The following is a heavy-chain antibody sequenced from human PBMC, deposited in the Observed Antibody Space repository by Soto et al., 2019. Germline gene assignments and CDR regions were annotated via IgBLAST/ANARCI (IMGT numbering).Heavy chain of an antibody. CDR3: ARASGVGAPRFGY. D-gene: IGHD1-26*01. V-gene: IGHV1-46*04. J-gene: IGHJ4*02. CDR2: INPSGGST. Sequence: GASVKVSCTVSGYTFTSYYMQWVRQAPGQGLEWMGIINPSGGSTSYAKRLQGRVTMTRDTSTSTVYMERSSLRSEDTAVYYCARASGVGAPRFGYWGQGTLVTVSS. CDR1: GYTFTSYY.